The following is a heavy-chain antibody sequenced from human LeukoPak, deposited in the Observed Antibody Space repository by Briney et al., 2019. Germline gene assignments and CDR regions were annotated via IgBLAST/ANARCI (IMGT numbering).Heavy chain of an antibody. J-gene: IGHJ4*02. CDR1: GYSISSGYY. V-gene: IGHV4-38-2*02. CDR2: IYHSGST. D-gene: IGHD4-17*01. CDR3: ARGSTVTSIWSYYFDY. Sequence: SETLSLTCTVSGYSISSGYYWGWIRQPPGKGLEWIGSIYHSGSTYYNPSLKSRVTISVDASNNHFSLNLTSVTAADTAVYYCARGSTVTSIWSYYFDYWSQGTLVTVSS.